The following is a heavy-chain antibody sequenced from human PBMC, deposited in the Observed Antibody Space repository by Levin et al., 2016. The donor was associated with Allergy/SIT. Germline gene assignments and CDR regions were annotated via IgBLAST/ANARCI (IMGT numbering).Heavy chain of an antibody. CDR3: ARDRRDGYNSPFYYYHGVDA. J-gene: IGHJ6*02. V-gene: IGHV3-11*01. Sequence: GGSLRLSCAASGFTFSDYYMSWIRQAPGKGLEWVSYITSTSRYYAQSVKGRFTISRDDAKNSLYLQMNFLRADDTAVYYCARDRRDGYNSPFYYYHGVDAWGQGTTVTVSS. D-gene: IGHD5-24*01. CDR2: ITSTSR. CDR1: GFTFSDYY.